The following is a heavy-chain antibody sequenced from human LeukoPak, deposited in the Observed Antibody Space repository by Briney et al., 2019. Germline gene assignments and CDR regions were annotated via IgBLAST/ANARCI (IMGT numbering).Heavy chain of an antibody. Sequence: GGSLRLSCAASGFTFSSYWMHWVRQAPGKGLVWVSRINTDGSSTSYADSVKGRFTISRDNPQITLYLQMNSLRSEDTAVYYCARDRDLAVAGLDGFDIWGQGTMVSVSS. V-gene: IGHV3-74*01. CDR3: ARDRDLAVAGLDGFDI. D-gene: IGHD6-19*01. CDR2: INTDGSST. CDR1: GFTFSSYW. J-gene: IGHJ3*02.